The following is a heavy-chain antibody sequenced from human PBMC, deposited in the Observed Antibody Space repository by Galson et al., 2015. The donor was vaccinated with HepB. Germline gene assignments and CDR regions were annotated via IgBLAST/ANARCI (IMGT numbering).Heavy chain of an antibody. J-gene: IGHJ4*02. CDR1: GFTFSNYG. Sequence: SLRLSCAASGFTFSNYGMHWVRQAPGKGLEWVAVISYDGSNKYYADSVKGRFTISRENSKNTLYLQMNSLRAEDTALYYCAKVPYLYSALAGTMAGFDYWGQGTLVTVSS. CDR2: ISYDGSNK. D-gene: IGHD6-19*01. V-gene: IGHV3-30*18. CDR3: AKVPYLYSALAGTMAGFDY.